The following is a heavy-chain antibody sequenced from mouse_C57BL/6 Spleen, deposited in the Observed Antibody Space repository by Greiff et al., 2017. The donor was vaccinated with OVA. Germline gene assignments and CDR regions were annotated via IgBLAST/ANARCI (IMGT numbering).Heavy chain of an antibody. CDR3: ARDGYYGSSQYYFDY. J-gene: IGHJ2*01. Sequence: EVKLVESGGGLVKPGGSLKLSCAASGFTFSSYAMSWVRQTPEKRLEWVATLSDGGSYTYYPDNVKGRFTISRDNAKNNRYLQMSHLKSEDTAMYYCARDGYYGSSQYYFDYWGQGTTLTVSS. CDR1: GFTFSSYA. D-gene: IGHD1-1*01. CDR2: LSDGGSYT. V-gene: IGHV5-4*01.